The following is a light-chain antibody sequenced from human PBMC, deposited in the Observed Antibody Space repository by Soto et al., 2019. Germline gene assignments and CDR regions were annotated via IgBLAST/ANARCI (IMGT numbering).Light chain of an antibody. CDR3: QQYYSTPWT. Sequence: DIQLTQSPSFLSASVGDRVTITCRASQGISSYLAWYQQKPGKAPKLLIYAASTLQSGVPSRFSGSGSGTDFTLTISCLQSEDFATYYCQQYYSTPWTFGQGTKVDI. CDR2: AAS. V-gene: IGKV1-9*01. CDR1: QGISSY. J-gene: IGKJ1*01.